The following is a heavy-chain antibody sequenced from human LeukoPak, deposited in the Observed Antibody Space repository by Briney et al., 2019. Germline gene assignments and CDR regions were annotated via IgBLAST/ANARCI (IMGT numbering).Heavy chain of an antibody. D-gene: IGHD2-15*01. CDR1: GYTFTSYD. CDR2: MNPNSGNT. J-gene: IGHJ6*02. V-gene: IGHV1-8*01. CDR3: ARGGIVVVVAATTTEYYYGMDV. Sequence: ASVKVSCKASGYTFTSYDINWVRQATGQGLEWMGWMNPNSGNTGYAQKFQGRVTMTRNTSISTAYMELSSLRSEDTAVYYCARGGIVVVVAATTTEYYYGMDVWGQGTTVTVSS.